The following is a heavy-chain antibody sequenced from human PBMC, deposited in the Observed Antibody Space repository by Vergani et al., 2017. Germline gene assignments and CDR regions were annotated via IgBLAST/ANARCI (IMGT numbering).Heavy chain of an antibody. D-gene: IGHD3-10*01. CDR1: GFSFSGYW. V-gene: IGHV3-7*01. CDR3: AREAGILDYYGSGSYYKNFDY. Sequence: EVQLVESGGGLIHPGGSLRLSCEGSGFSFSGYWMHWVRQSPEKGLEWVANIKQDGSEKYYVDSVKGRFTISRDNAKNSLYLQMNSLRAEDTAVYYCAREAGILDYYGSGSYYKNFDYWGQGTLVTVSS. J-gene: IGHJ4*02. CDR2: IKQDGSEK.